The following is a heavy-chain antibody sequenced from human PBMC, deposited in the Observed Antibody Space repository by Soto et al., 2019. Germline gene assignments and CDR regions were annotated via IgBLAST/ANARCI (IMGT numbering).Heavy chain of an antibody. D-gene: IGHD3-22*01. CDR2: TYYSGST. J-gene: IGHJ4*02. CDR3: ARVEVYDSHPFDY. Sequence: PSETLSLTCTVSGGSISSGDYYWSWIRQPPGKGLEWIGYTYYSGSTYYNPSLKSRVTISVDTSKNQFSLKLSSVTAADTAVYYCARVEVYDSHPFDYWGQGTLVTVS. V-gene: IGHV4-30-4*01. CDR1: GGSISSGDYY.